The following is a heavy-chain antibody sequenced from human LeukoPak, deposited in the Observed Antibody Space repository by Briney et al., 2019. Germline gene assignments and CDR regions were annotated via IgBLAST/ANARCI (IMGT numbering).Heavy chain of an antibody. D-gene: IGHD2-21*02. CDR1: GGSISSYY. V-gene: IGHV4-59*01. Sequence: SETLSLTCTVSGGSISSYYWSWIRQPPGKGLEWVGYIYYSGSTNYNPSLKSRVTISVDTSKNQFSLKLSSVTAADTAVYYCARYVVVTAYFDYWGQGTLVTVSS. J-gene: IGHJ4*02. CDR3: ARYVVVTAYFDY. CDR2: IYYSGST.